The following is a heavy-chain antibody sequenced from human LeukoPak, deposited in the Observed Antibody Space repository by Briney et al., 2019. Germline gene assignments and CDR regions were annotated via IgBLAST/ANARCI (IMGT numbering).Heavy chain of an antibody. CDR2: ISYDGSNK. D-gene: IGHD2-15*01. Sequence: PGRSLRLSCAASGFTFSSYAMHWVRQAPGKGLEWAAVISYDGSNKYYADSVKGRFTISGDNSKNTLYLQMNSLRAEDTAVYYCARVAWDGGYYFDYWGQGTLVTVSS. J-gene: IGHJ4*02. CDR3: ARVAWDGGYYFDY. V-gene: IGHV3-30*04. CDR1: GFTFSSYA.